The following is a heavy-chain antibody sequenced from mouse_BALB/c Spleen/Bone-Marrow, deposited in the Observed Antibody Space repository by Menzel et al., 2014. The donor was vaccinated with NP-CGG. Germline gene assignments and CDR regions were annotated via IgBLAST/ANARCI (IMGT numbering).Heavy chain of an antibody. V-gene: IGHV1-80*01. J-gene: IGHJ2*01. CDR3: ARSRGYYVDY. CDR2: IYPGDGDT. Sequence: VQLQQSGAELVRPGSSVKISCKASGYAFSSYWMNWVKQRPGQGLEWIGQIYPGDGDTNYNGKFKGKATLTAGKSSSTAYMQLSSLTPEDSAVYFCARSRGYYVDYWGQGTTLTVSS. CDR1: GYAFSSYW.